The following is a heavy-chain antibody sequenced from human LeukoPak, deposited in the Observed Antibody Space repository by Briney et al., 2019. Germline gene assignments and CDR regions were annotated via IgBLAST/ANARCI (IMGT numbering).Heavy chain of an antibody. CDR3: ARDEDSSGYSMAFDI. Sequence: GGSLRLSCAASGFTFSDYYMSWIRQAPGKGLEWVSYISGSGSTIYYTNSVQGRFTISRDNAENSLYLQMNSLRAEDTAVYYCARDEDSSGYSMAFDIWGQGTMVTVSS. CDR2: ISGSGSTI. D-gene: IGHD3-22*01. V-gene: IGHV3-11*04. J-gene: IGHJ3*02. CDR1: GFTFSDYY.